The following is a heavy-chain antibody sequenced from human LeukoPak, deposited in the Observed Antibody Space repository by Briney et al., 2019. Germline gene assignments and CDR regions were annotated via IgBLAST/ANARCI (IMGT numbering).Heavy chain of an antibody. Sequence: TGGSLRLSCAASGFTFSSYWMQWVRQAPGKGLVWVSRISTDGSSTSYADSVKGRFTISRDNAKNTLYLQMNSLRAEDTAVYYCVRAGAATGSYFDYWGQGTLVTVSS. D-gene: IGHD6-13*01. J-gene: IGHJ4*02. CDR2: ISTDGSST. CDR3: VRAGAATGSYFDY. V-gene: IGHV3-74*01. CDR1: GFTFSSYW.